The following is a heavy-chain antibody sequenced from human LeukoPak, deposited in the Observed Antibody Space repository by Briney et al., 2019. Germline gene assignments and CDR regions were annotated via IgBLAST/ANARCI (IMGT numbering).Heavy chain of an antibody. CDR2: IYHSGST. Sequence: SETLSLTCTVSGGSISSGGYYWSWIRQPPGKGLEWIGYIYHSGSTYYNPSLKSRVTISVDRSKNQFSLKLSSVTAADTAVYYCATLGASSIAARGLDYWGQGTLVTVSS. D-gene: IGHD6-6*01. V-gene: IGHV4-30-2*01. J-gene: IGHJ4*02. CDR3: ATLGASSIAARGLDY. CDR1: GGSISSGGYY.